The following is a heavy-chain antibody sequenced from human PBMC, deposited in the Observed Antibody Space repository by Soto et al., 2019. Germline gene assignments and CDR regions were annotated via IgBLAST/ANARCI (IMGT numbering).Heavy chain of an antibody. D-gene: IGHD1-1*01. CDR3: ARVGSPGGYYYYRMDV. CDR1: GGSISSGDYY. J-gene: IGHJ6*04. Sequence: PSETLSLTCTVSGGSISSGDYYWSWIRQPPGKGLEWIGYIYYSGSTYYNPSLRSRVTISVDTSKNQFSLRLGSVTAADTAVYYCARVGSPGGYYYYRMDVWGKGNTVTVSS. CDR2: IYYSGST. V-gene: IGHV4-30-4*01.